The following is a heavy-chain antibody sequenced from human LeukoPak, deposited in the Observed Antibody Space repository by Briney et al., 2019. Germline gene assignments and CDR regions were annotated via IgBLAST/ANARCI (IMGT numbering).Heavy chain of an antibody. D-gene: IGHD2-2*01. V-gene: IGHV1-18*01. J-gene: IGHJ4*02. CDR1: GYNFNTYG. Sequence: GASVKVSCKASGYNFNTYGISWVRQAPGQGLEWMGWISSSTGNTKYAQKLQDRVTMTTDTSTSTAYLYLRNLRSDDTAVYYCVGLPLGYCSSTSCLDWGQGTLVTVSS. CDR3: VGLPLGYCSSTSCLD. CDR2: ISSSTGNT.